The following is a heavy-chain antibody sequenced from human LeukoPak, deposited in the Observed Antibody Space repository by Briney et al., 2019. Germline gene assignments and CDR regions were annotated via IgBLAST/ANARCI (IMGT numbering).Heavy chain of an antibody. CDR2: INHSGST. CDR3: ARVPAYCGGDCYPDAFDI. CDR1: GGSISSYY. D-gene: IGHD2-21*02. V-gene: IGHV4-34*01. J-gene: IGHJ3*02. Sequence: SETLSLTCTVSGGSISSYYWSWIRQPPGKGLEWIGEINHSGSTNYNPSLKSRVTISVDTSKNQFSLKLSSVTAADTAVYYCARVPAYCGGDCYPDAFDIWGQGTMVTVSS.